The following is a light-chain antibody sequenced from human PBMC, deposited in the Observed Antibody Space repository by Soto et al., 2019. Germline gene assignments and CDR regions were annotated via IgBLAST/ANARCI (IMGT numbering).Light chain of an antibody. J-gene: IGKJ1*01. CDR3: QQYTTSSWT. CDR1: QSVSSTS. CDR2: GAS. Sequence: IVLTQSPGTLSLSPGERATLSCRASQSVSSTSLAWYQQKPGQAPRLLIYGASTRATGIPDRFSGSGSGTDFTLTISRLEPEDFAVYYCQQYTTSSWTFGQGTKVDIK. V-gene: IGKV3-20*01.